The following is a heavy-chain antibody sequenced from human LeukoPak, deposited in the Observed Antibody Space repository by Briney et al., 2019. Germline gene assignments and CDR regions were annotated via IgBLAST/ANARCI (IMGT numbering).Heavy chain of an antibody. CDR1: GNSMSSAF. CDR3: ARDRMDRGMDV. J-gene: IGHJ6*03. V-gene: IGHV4-59*01. D-gene: IGHD1-14*01. CDR2: IYYSGST. Sequence: SETLSLTCRFSGNSMSSAFWTWIRQPAGKGLEWIGYIYYSGSTNYNPSLKSRVTISVDTSKNQFSLKLSSVTAADTAVYYCARDRMDRGMDVWGKGTTVTVSS.